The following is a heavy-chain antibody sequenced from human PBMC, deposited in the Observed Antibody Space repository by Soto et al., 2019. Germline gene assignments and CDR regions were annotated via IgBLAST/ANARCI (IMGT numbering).Heavy chain of an antibody. V-gene: IGHV3-74*01. J-gene: IGHJ5*02. CDR2: INSDGSST. CDR1: GFTFSSYW. CDR3: ARGRAIAYSGFDP. D-gene: IGHD2-2*02. Sequence: PGGSLRLYCAASGFTFSSYWMHWVRQAPGKGLVWVSRINSDGSSTSYADSVKGRFTISRDNAKNTLYLQMNSLRAEDTAVYYCARGRAIAYSGFDPWGQGTLVTVSS.